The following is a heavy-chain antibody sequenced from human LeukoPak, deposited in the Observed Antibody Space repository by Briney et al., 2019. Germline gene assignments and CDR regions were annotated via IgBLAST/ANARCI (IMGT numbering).Heavy chain of an antibody. V-gene: IGHV1-46*01. CDR3: ARDRSREYSSSSLSFDP. Sequence: ASVKVSCKASGYTFTSYYMHWVRQAPGQGLEWMGIINPSGGSTSYAQKFQGRVTMTRDTYTSTVYMELSSLRSEDTAVYYCARDRSREYSSSSLSFDPWGQGTLVTVSS. J-gene: IGHJ5*02. CDR1: GYTFTSYY. D-gene: IGHD6-6*01. CDR2: INPSGGST.